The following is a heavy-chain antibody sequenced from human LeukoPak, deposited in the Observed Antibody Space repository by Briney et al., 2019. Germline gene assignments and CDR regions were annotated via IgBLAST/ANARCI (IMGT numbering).Heavy chain of an antibody. CDR1: GFTFSSYS. D-gene: IGHD6-13*01. J-gene: IGHJ4*02. CDR3: ARDPRIAAAGIFDY. CDR2: ISSSSSYI. V-gene: IGHV3-21*01. Sequence: PGGSLRLSCAASGFTFSSYSMNWVRQAPGKGLEWVSSISSSSSYIYHADSVKGRFTVSRDNAKNSLYLQMNSLRAEDTAVYYCARDPRIAAAGIFDYWGQGTLVTVSS.